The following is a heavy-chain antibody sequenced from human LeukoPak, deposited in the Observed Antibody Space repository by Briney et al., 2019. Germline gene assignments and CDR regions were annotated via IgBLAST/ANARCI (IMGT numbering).Heavy chain of an antibody. Sequence: GGSLRLSCAASGFPFSAYTMNWVRQAPGKGLEWVSSISTGGSYIYYGDSVKGRFTISRDNAKNSVYLQLNSLRAEDTPIYYCARGRLPDYWGQGTLVTVSS. CDR1: GFPFSAYT. D-gene: IGHD5-12*01. V-gene: IGHV3-21*06. J-gene: IGHJ4*02. CDR2: ISTGGSYI. CDR3: ARGRLPDY.